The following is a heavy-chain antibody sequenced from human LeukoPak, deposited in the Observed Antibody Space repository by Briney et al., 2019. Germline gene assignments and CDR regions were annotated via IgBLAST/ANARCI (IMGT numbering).Heavy chain of an antibody. CDR2: IDNVGSST. J-gene: IGHJ5*02. V-gene: IGHV3-74*01. CDR1: GFTFSSYW. D-gene: IGHD6-19*01. Sequence: GESLRLSCAASGFTFSSYWMHWVRQAPGKGLVWVSRIDNVGSSTGYADSVKGRFTISRDNSKNTFYLQMNTLRADDTAVYYCAKGSGSGWYGWFAPWGQGTLVTVSS. CDR3: AKGSGSGWYGWFAP.